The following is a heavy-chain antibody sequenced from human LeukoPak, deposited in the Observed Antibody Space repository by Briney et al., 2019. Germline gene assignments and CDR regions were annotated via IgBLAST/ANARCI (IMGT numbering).Heavy chain of an antibody. CDR1: GYTFTGYY. Sequence: ASVKVSCKASGYTFTGYYMHWVRQSPGQGLEWMGRINANSGDTVYAQKFQGRVSVTRDTSSTSTSMELGSLRSDDTAVYYCATENHYDSSGYFYGYYNGMDIWGQGTTVTVSS. CDR2: INANSGDT. V-gene: IGHV1-2*06. CDR3: ATENHYDSSGYFYGYYNGMDI. D-gene: IGHD3-22*01. J-gene: IGHJ6*02.